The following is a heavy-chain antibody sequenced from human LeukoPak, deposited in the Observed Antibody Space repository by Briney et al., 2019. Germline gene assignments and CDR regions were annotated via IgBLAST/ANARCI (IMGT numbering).Heavy chain of an antibody. D-gene: IGHD5-18*01. J-gene: IGHJ4*02. Sequence: SETLSLTCAVSGGSISSSNWWSWIRQPPGKGLEWIGEINHSGSTNYNPSLKSRVTISVDTSKNQFSLKLSSVTAADTAVYYCARQKARYSYGYGAYTYWGQGTLVTVSS. CDR2: INHSGST. V-gene: IGHV4-4*02. CDR1: GGSISSSNW. CDR3: ARQKARYSYGYGAYTY.